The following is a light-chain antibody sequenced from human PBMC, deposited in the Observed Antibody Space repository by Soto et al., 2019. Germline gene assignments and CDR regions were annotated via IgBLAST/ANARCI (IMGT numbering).Light chain of an antibody. Sequence: DIQMTQYTSSVSASVGDRVTITCRASQGISNWLAWYQQQPGKAPKLLIYAASSLQSGVPSRFSGGGSGTHFTLIISSLQPEDFATYYCQQANTFLPLTFGGGTTVEIK. CDR2: AAS. J-gene: IGKJ4*01. CDR1: QGISNW. CDR3: QQANTFLPLT. V-gene: IGKV1-12*01.